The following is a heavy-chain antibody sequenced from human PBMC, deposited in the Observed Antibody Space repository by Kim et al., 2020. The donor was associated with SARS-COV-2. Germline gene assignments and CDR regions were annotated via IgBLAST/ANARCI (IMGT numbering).Heavy chain of an antibody. D-gene: IGHD3-22*01. J-gene: IGHJ6*02. CDR3: TTLWWANYDSSGHRGGYYYYGMDV. Sequence: GGSLRLSCTASGFTFGDYAMSWVRQAPGKGLEWVGFIRSKAYGGTTEYAASVKGRFTISRDDSKSIAYLQMNSLKTEDTAVYYCTTLWWANYDSSGHRGGYYYYGMDVWGQGTTVTVSS. V-gene: IGHV3-49*04. CDR2: IRSKAYGGTT. CDR1: GFTFGDYA.